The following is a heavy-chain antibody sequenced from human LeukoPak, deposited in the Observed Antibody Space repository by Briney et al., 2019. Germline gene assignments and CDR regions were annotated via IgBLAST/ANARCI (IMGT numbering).Heavy chain of an antibody. CDR2: IKQDGSEK. D-gene: IGHD4-17*01. CDR1: GFTFSSYW. Sequence: HPGGSLRLSCAASGFTFSSYWMSWVRQAPGKGLEWVANIKQDGSEKYYVDSVKGRFTISRDNAKNSLYLQMNSLRAEDTAVYYCARSPEDDYGDYVWYNWFDPWGQGTLVTVSS. CDR3: ARSPEDDYGDYVWYNWFDP. V-gene: IGHV3-7*01. J-gene: IGHJ5*02.